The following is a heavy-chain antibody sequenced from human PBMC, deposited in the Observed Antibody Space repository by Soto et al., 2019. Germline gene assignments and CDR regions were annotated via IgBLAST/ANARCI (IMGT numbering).Heavy chain of an antibody. CDR2: IWYDGSDK. Sequence: SLRVSYAASGFTFSGFGRHWVRQAPGKGLEWVAIIWYDGSDKYYADSVKGRFTISRDNSKNTLYLQMNSLRAEDTAVYHCAFGNLSYYFDFWGQGTPVTVSS. D-gene: IGHD3-16*01. V-gene: IGHV3-33*01. CDR3: AFGNLSYYFDF. J-gene: IGHJ4*02. CDR1: GFTFSGFG.